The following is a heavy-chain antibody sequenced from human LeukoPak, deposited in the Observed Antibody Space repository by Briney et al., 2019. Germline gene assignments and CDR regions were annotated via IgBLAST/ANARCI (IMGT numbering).Heavy chain of an antibody. Sequence: PGGSLRLSCAASGFTFSSYGMHWVRQAPGKGLKWVAVISYDGSNKYYADSVKGRFTISRDNSKNTLYLQMNSLRAEDTAVYYCAKGGYSSGWGSSDYWGQGTLVTVSS. CDR3: AKGGYSSGWGSSDY. J-gene: IGHJ4*02. CDR1: GFTFSSYG. V-gene: IGHV3-30*18. CDR2: ISYDGSNK. D-gene: IGHD6-19*01.